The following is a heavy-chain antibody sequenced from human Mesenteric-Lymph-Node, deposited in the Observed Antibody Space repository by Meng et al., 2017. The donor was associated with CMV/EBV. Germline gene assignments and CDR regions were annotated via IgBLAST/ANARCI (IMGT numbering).Heavy chain of an antibody. J-gene: IGHJ2*01. D-gene: IGHD5-12*01. CDR1: GVSFSGYY. CDR3: ARALATITTWYFDL. CDR2: INHSGST. Sequence: AVYGVSFSGYYWSWIRQPPGKGLEWIGEINHSGSTNYNPSLKSRVTISVDTSKNQFSLKLSSVTAADTAVYYCARALATITTWYFDLWGRGTLVTVSS. V-gene: IGHV4-34*01.